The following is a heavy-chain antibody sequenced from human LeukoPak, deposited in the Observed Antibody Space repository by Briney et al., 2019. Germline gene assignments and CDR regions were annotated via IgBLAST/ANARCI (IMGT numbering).Heavy chain of an antibody. CDR2: INHSGST. CDR1: GGSFSGYY. J-gene: IGHJ4*02. CDR3: ARDLNSLYYYDSSGYYYPFDY. Sequence: PSETLSLTCAVYGGSFSGYYWSWIRQPPGKGLEWIGEINHSGSTNYNPSLKSRVTMSVDTSKNQFSLKLSSVTAADTAVYYCARDLNSLYYYDSSGYYYPFDYWGQGTLVTVSS. D-gene: IGHD3-22*01. V-gene: IGHV4-34*01.